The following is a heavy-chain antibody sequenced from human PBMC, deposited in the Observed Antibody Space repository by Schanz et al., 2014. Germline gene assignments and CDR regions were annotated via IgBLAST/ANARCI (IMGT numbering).Heavy chain of an antibody. CDR2: INPNSGTT. D-gene: IGHD5-12*01. V-gene: IGHV1-2*04. CDR1: GYTFTGYY. J-gene: IGHJ4*03. Sequence: QGQLVQSGPEAKEPGASVKVSCKASGYTFTGYYMHWVRQAPGQGLEWMGWINPNSGTTNYAQEFQGWVTMTRDAANNTAYMELSRLRSGDTAVYYCARTFVSYDPACALDFWGQGTLVTVSS. CDR3: ARTFVSYDPACALDF.